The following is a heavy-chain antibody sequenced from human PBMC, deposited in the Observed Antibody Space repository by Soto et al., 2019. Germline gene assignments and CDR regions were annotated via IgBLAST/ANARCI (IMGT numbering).Heavy chain of an antibody. Sequence: SETLSLTCTVPGGSISSSSYYWGWIRQPPGTGLEWIGSIYYSGSTYHNPSLKSRVTISVDTSKNQFSLKLSSVTAADTAVYYCACIFSGGYGYGFYYYGMDVWGQGTTVTVSS. D-gene: IGHD5-18*01. CDR1: GGSISSSSYY. J-gene: IGHJ6*02. V-gene: IGHV4-39*01. CDR3: ACIFSGGYGYGFYYYGMDV. CDR2: IYYSGST.